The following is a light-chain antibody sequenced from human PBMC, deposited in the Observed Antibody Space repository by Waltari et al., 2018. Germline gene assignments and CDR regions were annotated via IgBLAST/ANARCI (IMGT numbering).Light chain of an antibody. V-gene: IGLV3-1*01. CDR2: QDR. CDR1: KLHDRY. J-gene: IGLJ2*01. CDR3: QTWDSDTVL. Sequence: SFDLTQPPSVSVSPGQPATITCSGDKLHDRYTFWYQQKSGQSPLLVISQDRIRPSGIPERFSGSKSGNAATLTITGTQPVDEADYYCQTWDSDTVLFAGGTKLTVL.